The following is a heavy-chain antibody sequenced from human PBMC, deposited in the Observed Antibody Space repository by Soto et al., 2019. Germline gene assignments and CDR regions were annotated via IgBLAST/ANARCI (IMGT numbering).Heavy chain of an antibody. J-gene: IGHJ5*02. Sequence: EVQLLESGGGLVQPGGSLRLSCAASGFTFSNYAMTWVRQAPGKGLEWVSAISAGGGSTYYADSVKGRFTISRDNSKNTLYLQMNSLRAEDTAIYYCAKAVDCSGGSCYTRWFDPWGQGTLVTVSS. CDR2: ISAGGGST. V-gene: IGHV3-23*01. D-gene: IGHD2-15*01. CDR1: GFTFSNYA. CDR3: AKAVDCSGGSCYTRWFDP.